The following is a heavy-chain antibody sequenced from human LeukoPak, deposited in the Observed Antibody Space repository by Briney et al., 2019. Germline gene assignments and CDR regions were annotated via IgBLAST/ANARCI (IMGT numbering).Heavy chain of an antibody. Sequence: GGSLRLSCAASGFTVSGNYMSWVRQAPGKGLEWVSVIHSGGNTYYADSVKGRFTISRDSSKNTLYLQMNSLRVEDTAVYYCARDFGTTVTTFGAVDIWGQGTKVTVSS. D-gene: IGHD4-17*01. J-gene: IGHJ3*02. V-gene: IGHV3-66*01. CDR3: ARDFGTTVTTFGAVDI. CDR1: GFTVSGNY. CDR2: IHSGGNT.